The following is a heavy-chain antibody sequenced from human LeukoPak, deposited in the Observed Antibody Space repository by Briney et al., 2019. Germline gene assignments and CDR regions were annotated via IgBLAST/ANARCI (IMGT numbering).Heavy chain of an antibody. V-gene: IGHV4-59*02. CDR1: GGSVRSYH. CDR2: IYNSGST. Sequence: SETLSLTCTVSGGSVRSYHWSWIRQSPGEGLEWIAYIYNSGSTRYNPSLQSRVTISVDTSKNQFSLKLRSVTAADTAVYYCVRDWEGFNFDIWGQGTMVTVSS. CDR3: VRDWEGFNFDI. D-gene: IGHD1-26*01. J-gene: IGHJ3*02.